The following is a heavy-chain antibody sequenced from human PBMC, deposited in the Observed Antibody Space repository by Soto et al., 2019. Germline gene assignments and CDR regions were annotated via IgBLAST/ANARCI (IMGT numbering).Heavy chain of an antibody. Sequence: ASVKVSCKASGYSFINYYTHWVRRAPGQGFEWMGRISPKSGVTDYAQKFQGRVSLTWDTSLNTAYMELSSLMSEDTAVYYCARPPGYISDWYYFDLWGQGAQVTVSS. V-gene: IGHV1-2*02. D-gene: IGHD3-9*01. CDR3: ARPPGYISDWYYFDL. CDR1: GYSFINYY. J-gene: IGHJ4*02. CDR2: ISPKSGVT.